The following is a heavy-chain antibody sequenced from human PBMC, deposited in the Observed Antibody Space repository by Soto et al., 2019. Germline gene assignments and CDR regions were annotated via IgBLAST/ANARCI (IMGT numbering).Heavy chain of an antibody. CDR2: IIPIFGTA. V-gene: IGHV1-69*13. Sequence: ASVKVSCKASGGTFSSYAISWVRQAPGQGLEWMGGIIPIFGTANYAQKFQGRVTITADESTSTAYMELSSLRSEDTAVYYCADHPIVSNYYYYGMDVWGQGTTVTVSS. J-gene: IGHJ6*02. CDR1: GGTFSSYA. D-gene: IGHD1-26*01. CDR3: ADHPIVSNYYYYGMDV.